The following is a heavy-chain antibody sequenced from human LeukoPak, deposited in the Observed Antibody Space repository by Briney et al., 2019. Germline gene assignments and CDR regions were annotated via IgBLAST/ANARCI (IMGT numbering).Heavy chain of an antibody. CDR3: ARPNWNDLHFDY. Sequence: SETLSLTCTVSGCSISSGDYYWSWIRQPAGKGLEWIGRIYTSGSTNYNPSLKRRVTISVDTSKNQFSLKLSSVTAAGTAVYYCARPNWNDLHFDYWGQGTLVTVSS. D-gene: IGHD1-1*01. CDR1: GCSISSGDYY. CDR2: IYTSGST. V-gene: IGHV4-61*02. J-gene: IGHJ4*02.